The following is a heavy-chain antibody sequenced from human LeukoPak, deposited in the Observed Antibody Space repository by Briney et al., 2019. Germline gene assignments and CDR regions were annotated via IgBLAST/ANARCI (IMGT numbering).Heavy chain of an antibody. J-gene: IGHJ4*02. Sequence: GGSLRLSCAASGFTFSSYSMNWVRQAPGKGLGWVSSISSSSSYIYYADPVKGRFTISRDNAKHSLYLQMNSLRAEDTAVYYCARVGIAAAGGGDYWGQGTLVTVSS. V-gene: IGHV3-21*01. CDR3: ARVGIAAAGGGDY. CDR2: ISSSSSYI. CDR1: GFTFSSYS. D-gene: IGHD6-13*01.